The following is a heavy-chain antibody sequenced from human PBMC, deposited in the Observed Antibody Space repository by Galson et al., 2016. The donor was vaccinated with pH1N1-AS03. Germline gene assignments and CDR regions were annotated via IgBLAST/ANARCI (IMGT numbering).Heavy chain of an antibody. CDR1: GYPFTSYW. CDR3: ATGHYYSGLYRDAFDT. CDR2: IDPSDPYI. J-gene: IGHJ3*02. D-gene: IGHD1-26*01. V-gene: IGHV5-10-1*01. Sequence: QSGAEVKKPGESLRISCKGSGYPFTSYWINWVRQMPGKGLEWIGRIDPSDPYINYSPAFEGRVTISSDKSTTTAYLQWNDLKSADTAVYFCATGHYYSGLYRDAFDTWGQGTRVTVSS.